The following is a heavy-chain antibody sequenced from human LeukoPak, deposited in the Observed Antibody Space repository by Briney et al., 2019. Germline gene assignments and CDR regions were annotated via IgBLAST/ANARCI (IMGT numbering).Heavy chain of an antibody. CDR3: TTADFWSGRPSPFDY. CDR2: IKSKTDGGTT. V-gene: IGHV3-15*01. CDR1: GFTFSNAW. J-gene: IGHJ4*02. D-gene: IGHD3-3*01. Sequence: AGGSLRLSCAASGFTFSNAWMSWVRQAPGKGLEWVGRIKSKTDGGTTDYAAPVKGRFTISRDDSKNTLYLQMNSLKTEDTAVYYCTTADFWSGRPSPFDYWGQGTLVTVSS.